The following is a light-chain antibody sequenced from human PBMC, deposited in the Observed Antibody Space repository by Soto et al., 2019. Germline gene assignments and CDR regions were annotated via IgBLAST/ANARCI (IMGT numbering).Light chain of an antibody. CDR2: GAF. J-gene: IGKJ5*01. CDR3: QRYGGSPIT. Sequence: EIVMTQSPATLSVSPGERATLSCRASQSLYRDYLAWFQQKPGQAPRLLIYGAFNRATGIPDRFSGSGSGTDFTLTISSLEPEDFAVYYCQRYGGSPITFGQGTRLEI. V-gene: IGKV3-20*01. CDR1: QSLYRDY.